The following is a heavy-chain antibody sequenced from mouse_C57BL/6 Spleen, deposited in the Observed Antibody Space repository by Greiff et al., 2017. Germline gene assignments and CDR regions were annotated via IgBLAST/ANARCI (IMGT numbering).Heavy chain of an antibody. D-gene: IGHD1-1*01. J-gene: IGHJ4*01. V-gene: IGHV14-1*01. Sequence: VQLQQSGAELVRPGASVKLSCTASGFNIKDYYMHWVKQRPEQGLEWIGRIDPEDGDTEYAPKFQGKATMTADTSSNTAYLQLSSLTSEDTAVYYCTADITTVVPYYYAMDYWGQGTSVTVSS. CDR3: TADITTVVPYYYAMDY. CDR2: IDPEDGDT. CDR1: GFNIKDYY.